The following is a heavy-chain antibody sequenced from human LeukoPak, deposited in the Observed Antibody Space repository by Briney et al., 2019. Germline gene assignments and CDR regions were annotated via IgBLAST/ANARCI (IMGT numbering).Heavy chain of an antibody. J-gene: IGHJ4*02. V-gene: IGHV3-21*01. Sequence: GGSLRLSCAASGFTFSSYTKNWVRQAPGKGLEWVSSISTGSTYIYYADSVKGRFTISRDNAKNSLYLQMNSLRAEDTAVYYCARGGLSFDYWGQGTLVTVSS. D-gene: IGHD2/OR15-2a*01. CDR3: ARGGLSFDY. CDR1: GFTFSSYT. CDR2: ISTGSTYI.